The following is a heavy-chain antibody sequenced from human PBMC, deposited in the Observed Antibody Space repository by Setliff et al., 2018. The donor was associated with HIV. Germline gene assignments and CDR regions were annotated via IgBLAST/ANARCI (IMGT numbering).Heavy chain of an antibody. D-gene: IGHD5-12*01. Sequence: SETLSLTCTVSGVSITNRTFYWNWIRQPAGKGLEWIGRIAKTGSTNYNPSLKSRLTISMDTSKNQFSLKLNSVTAADTAVYYCARDFKRYNSPCRFDPWGPGTLVTVSS. J-gene: IGHJ5*02. V-gene: IGHV4-61*02. CDR2: IAKTGST. CDR3: ARDFKRYNSPCRFDP. CDR1: GVSITNRTFY.